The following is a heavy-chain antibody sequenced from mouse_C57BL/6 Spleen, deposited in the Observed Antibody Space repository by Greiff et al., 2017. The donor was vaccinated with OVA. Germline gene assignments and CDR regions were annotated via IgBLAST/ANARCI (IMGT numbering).Heavy chain of an antibody. D-gene: IGHD2-4*01. CDR2: IDPSDSYT. J-gene: IGHJ3*01. CDR3: ARRDYDYHVAD. Sequence: QVQLQQPGAELVRPGTSVKLSCKASGYTFTSYWMHWVKQRPGQGLEWIGVIDPSDSYTNYNQKFKGKATLTVDTSSSTAYMQLSSLTSEDSAVNYGARRDYDYHVADWGQGTLVTVSA. CDR1: GYTFTSYW. V-gene: IGHV1-59*01.